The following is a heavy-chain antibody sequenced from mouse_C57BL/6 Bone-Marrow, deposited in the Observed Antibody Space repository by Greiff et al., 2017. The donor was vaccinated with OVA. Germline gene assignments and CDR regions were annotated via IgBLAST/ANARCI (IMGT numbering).Heavy chain of an antibody. CDR2: ISDGGSYT. D-gene: IGHD2-5*01. Sequence: EVQLVESGGGLVKPGGSLKLSCAASGFTFSSYAMSWVRQTPEKRLEWVATISDGGSYTYYPDNVKGRFTISRDNAKNNLYLQMSQLKSEDTAMDYCARDLSNSWYFDVWGTGTTVTVSS. CDR1: GFTFSSYA. J-gene: IGHJ1*03. V-gene: IGHV5-4*01. CDR3: ARDLSNSWYFDV.